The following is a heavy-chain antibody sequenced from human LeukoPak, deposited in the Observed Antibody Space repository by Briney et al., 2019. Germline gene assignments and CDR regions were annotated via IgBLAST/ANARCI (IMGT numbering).Heavy chain of an antibody. CDR3: ASRLRYFDWSDY. Sequence: SETLSLTCTMSGGSISPYYWSWIRQPPGKGLEWIGEINHSGSTNYNPSLKSRVTISVDTSKNQFSLKLSSVTAADTAVYYCASRLRYFDWSDYWGQGTLVTVSS. J-gene: IGHJ4*02. D-gene: IGHD3-9*01. V-gene: IGHV4-34*01. CDR2: INHSGST. CDR1: GGSISPYY.